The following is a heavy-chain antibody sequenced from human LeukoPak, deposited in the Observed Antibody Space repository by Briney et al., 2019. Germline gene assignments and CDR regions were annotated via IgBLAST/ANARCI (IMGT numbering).Heavy chain of an antibody. CDR1: GVSISNYY. Sequence: SETLSLTCTVSGVSISNYYWSWIRQPPGKGLEWIGYIYYSGYTNYNPSLKSRVTISLDTSKNQFSLTLRSVTAADTAMYYCARHFSGAAAPLPFDYWGQGTLVTVSS. J-gene: IGHJ4*02. V-gene: IGHV4-59*08. D-gene: IGHD6-13*01. CDR2: IYYSGYT. CDR3: ARHFSGAAAPLPFDY.